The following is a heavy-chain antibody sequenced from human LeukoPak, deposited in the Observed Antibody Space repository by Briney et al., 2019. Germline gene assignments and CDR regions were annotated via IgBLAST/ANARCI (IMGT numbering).Heavy chain of an antibody. CDR3: ARGELRLGELSSYGDY. J-gene: IGHJ4*02. CDR2: INHSGST. Sequence: SETLSLTCAVYGGSFSGYYWSWIRQPPGKGLEWIGEINHSGSTNYNPSLKSRITISVDTSKNQFSLKLSSVTAADTAVYYCARGELRLGELSSYGDYWGQGTLVTVSS. D-gene: IGHD3-16*02. CDR1: GGSFSGYY. V-gene: IGHV4-34*01.